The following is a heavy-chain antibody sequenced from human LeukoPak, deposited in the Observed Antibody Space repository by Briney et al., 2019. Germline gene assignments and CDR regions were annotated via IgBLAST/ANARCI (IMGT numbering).Heavy chain of an antibody. CDR1: GFTFSSYS. D-gene: IGHD6-13*01. CDR3: ARARYSSSWPLPLPVN. J-gene: IGHJ1*01. V-gene: IGHV3-21*01. Sequence: GGSLRLSCAASGFTFSSYSMNWVRQAPGKGLEWVSSISSSSSYIYYADSVKGRFTITRDNAKNSLYLQMNSLRAEDTAVYYCARARYSSSWPLPLPVNWGQGTLVTVSS. CDR2: ISSSSSYI.